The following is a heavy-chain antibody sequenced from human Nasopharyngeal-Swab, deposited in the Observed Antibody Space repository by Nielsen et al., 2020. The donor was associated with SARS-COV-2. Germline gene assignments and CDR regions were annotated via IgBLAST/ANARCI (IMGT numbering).Heavy chain of an antibody. J-gene: IGHJ4*02. D-gene: IGHD5-18*01. CDR2: IYSGGST. CDR3: AKNTTMGAFDY. Sequence: WIRQPPGKGLEWVSVIYSGGSTYYADSVKGRFTISRDNSKNTLYLQMNSLRAEDTAVYYCAKNTTMGAFDYWGQGTLVTVS. V-gene: IGHV3-53*01.